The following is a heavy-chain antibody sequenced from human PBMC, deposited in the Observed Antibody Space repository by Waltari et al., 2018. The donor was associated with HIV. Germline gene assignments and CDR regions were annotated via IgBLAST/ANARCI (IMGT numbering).Heavy chain of an antibody. D-gene: IGHD2-2*02. V-gene: IGHV4-59*08. CDR3: ARHPCSSTTCYKFDP. Sequence: QVQLQESGPGLVKPSETLSLTCTVPGGSISSYYWSWLRQPPGKGLEWIGYIYYSGSTNYNPSLKSRVTISVDTSKNQFSLKLTSVTAADTAVYYCARHPCSSTTCYKFDPWGQGTLVAVSS. CDR2: IYYSGST. J-gene: IGHJ5*02. CDR1: GGSISSYY.